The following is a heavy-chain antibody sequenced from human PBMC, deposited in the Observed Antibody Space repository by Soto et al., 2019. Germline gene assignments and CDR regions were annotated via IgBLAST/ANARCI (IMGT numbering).Heavy chain of an antibody. D-gene: IGHD7-27*01. CDR3: AGGPPNWGFDF. CDR2: MSPKSGDT. J-gene: IGHJ4*02. CDR1: GYTFTSND. V-gene: IGHV1-8*01. Sequence: QVQLVQSGAEVKKPGASVKVSCKASGYTFTSNDINWVRQPPDQGFEGRGWMSPKSGDTGYAKKFQGRVTMTRDTSISTAYMELSSLRSEDTAVYYCAGGPPNWGFDFWGQGTLVTVPS.